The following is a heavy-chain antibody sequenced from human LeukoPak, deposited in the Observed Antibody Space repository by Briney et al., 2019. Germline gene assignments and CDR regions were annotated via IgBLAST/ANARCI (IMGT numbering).Heavy chain of an antibody. CDR1: GDSISRYY. V-gene: IGHV4-59*01. CDR2: IYNTGST. J-gene: IGHJ4*02. D-gene: IGHD3-10*01. CDR3: ARADPVYGSGSWTWFDY. Sequence: SETLSLTCTVSGDSISRYYWSWIRQPPGKGLEWIGYIYNTGSTNYNPSLKSRVTISVDMSKNQISLRMSSVTAADTAVYYCARADPVYGSGSWTWFDYWGRGTLVTVSS.